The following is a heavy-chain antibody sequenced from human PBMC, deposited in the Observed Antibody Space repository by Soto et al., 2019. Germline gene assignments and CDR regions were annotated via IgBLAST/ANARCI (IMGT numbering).Heavy chain of an antibody. CDR1: GGSISSYY. CDR3: ARRYSSAFDI. CDR2: IYYSGST. J-gene: IGHJ3*02. V-gene: IGHV4-59*08. D-gene: IGHD6-13*01. Sequence: AETLSLTCTVSGGSISSYYWSWIRQPPGKGLEWIGYIYYSGSTNYNPSLKSRVTISVDTSKNQFSLKLSSVTAADTAVYYCARRYSSAFDIWGQGTMVTVS.